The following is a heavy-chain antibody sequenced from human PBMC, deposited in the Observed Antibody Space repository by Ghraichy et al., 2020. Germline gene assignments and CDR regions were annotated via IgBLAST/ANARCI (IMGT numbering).Heavy chain of an antibody. CDR1: GFTFSSYW. CDR2: IKQDGSEK. CDR3: ARDHYDFWSGYSGMDV. J-gene: IGHJ6*02. V-gene: IGHV3-7*01. D-gene: IGHD3-3*01. Sequence: GGSLRLSCAASGFTFSSYWMSWVRQAPGKGLEWVANIKQDGSEKYYVDSVKGRFTISRDNAKNSLYLQMNSLRAEDTAVYYCARDHYDFWSGYSGMDVWGQGTTVTVPS.